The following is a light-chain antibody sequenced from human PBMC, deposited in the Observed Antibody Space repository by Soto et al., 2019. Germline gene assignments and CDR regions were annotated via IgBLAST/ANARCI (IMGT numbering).Light chain of an antibody. Sequence: QLVLTQSPSASASLGASVKLTCTLSSGHSSYAIAWHQQRPEKGPRYLMRLDSDGSHYKGDGIPDRFSGSSSGTERYLTISSLQSEDEADYYCQTWGTGIRVFGGGTKVTVL. CDR1: SGHSSYA. CDR3: QTWGTGIRV. V-gene: IGLV4-69*01. CDR2: LDSDGSH. J-gene: IGLJ3*02.